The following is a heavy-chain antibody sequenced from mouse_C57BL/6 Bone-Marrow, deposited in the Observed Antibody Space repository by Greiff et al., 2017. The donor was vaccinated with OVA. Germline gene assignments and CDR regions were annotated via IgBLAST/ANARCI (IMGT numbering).Heavy chain of an antibody. CDR2: IDPNSGGT. CDR3: ASTVLTGTFFAY. V-gene: IGHV1-72*01. D-gene: IGHD4-1*01. J-gene: IGHJ3*01. CDR1: GYTFTSYW. Sequence: QVQLQQPGAELVRPGSSVKLSCKASGYTFTSYWMHWVKQRPGRGLEWIGRIDPNSGGTKYNEKFKSKATLTVDKPSSTAYMQLSSLTSEDSAVYYCASTVLTGTFFAYWGQGTLVTVSA.